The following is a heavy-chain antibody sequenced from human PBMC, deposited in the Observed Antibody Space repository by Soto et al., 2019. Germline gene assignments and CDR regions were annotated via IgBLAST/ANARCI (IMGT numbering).Heavy chain of an antibody. CDR1: GFIFSSYA. CDR2: ISSNGGST. CDR3: VKARSSGYYWTGAFDI. V-gene: IGHV3-64D*06. Sequence: GGSLRLSCSASGFIFSSYAMHWVRQAPGKGLQYVSSISSNGGSTYHADSVKGRFTISRGNSKNTLYLQMSSLRAEDTAVYYCVKARSSGYYWTGAFDIWGQGTMVTVS. J-gene: IGHJ3*02. D-gene: IGHD3-22*01.